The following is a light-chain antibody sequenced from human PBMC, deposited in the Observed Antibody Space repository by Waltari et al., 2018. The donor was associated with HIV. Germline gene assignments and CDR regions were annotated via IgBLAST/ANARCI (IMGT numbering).Light chain of an antibody. CDR2: RNN. CDR1: SSNIGNNY. V-gene: IGLV1-47*01. Sequence: QSVLTQPPSASGTPGQRVTISCSGSSSNIGNNYVCWYQQIPGTAPKLLIFRNNQRPSGVPDRFSGSKSGTSASLAISGLRSDDEADYHCATWDDRLSSRVFGGGTKLTVL. CDR3: ATWDDRLSSRV. J-gene: IGLJ2*01.